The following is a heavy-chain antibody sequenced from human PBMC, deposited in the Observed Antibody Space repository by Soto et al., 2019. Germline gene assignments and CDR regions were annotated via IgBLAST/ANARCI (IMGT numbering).Heavy chain of an antibody. Sequence: QLQLQESGSGLVKPSQTLSLTCAVSGGSISSGGYSWSWIRQPPGKGLGWIGYTYHNGSTYYNPFLKSRVTTSVVRSKNQFSLKVSSVTAADTAVYYCARVPGPWGQGTLGTLSS. CDR1: GGSISSGGYS. D-gene: IGHD7-27*01. V-gene: IGHV4-30-2*01. J-gene: IGHJ5*02. CDR3: ARVPGP. CDR2: TYHNGST.